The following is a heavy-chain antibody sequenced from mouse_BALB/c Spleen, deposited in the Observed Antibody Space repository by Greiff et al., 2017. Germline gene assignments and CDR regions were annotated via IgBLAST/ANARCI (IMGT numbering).Heavy chain of an antibody. Sequence: VQLQQPGAELVKPGASVKLSCKASGYTFTSYWMHWVKQRPGQGLEWIGEINPSNGRTNYNEKFKSKATLTVDKSSSTAYMQLSSLTSEDSAVYYCARDRYDVYWGQGTTLTVSS. CDR3: ARDRYDVY. CDR2: INPSNGRT. CDR1: GYTFTSYW. V-gene: IGHV1S81*02. J-gene: IGHJ2*01. D-gene: IGHD2-14*01.